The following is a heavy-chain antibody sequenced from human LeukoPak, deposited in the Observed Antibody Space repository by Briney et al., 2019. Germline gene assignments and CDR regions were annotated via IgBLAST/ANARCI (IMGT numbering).Heavy chain of an antibody. CDR3: AKHDGGNFFPFDP. CDR2: ISYDGSNK. CDR1: GFTFDDYA. Sequence: PGRSLRLSCAASGFTFDDYAMHWVRQAPGKGLEWVAVISYDGSNKYYADSVKGRFTISRDNSKNTLYLQMNSLRAEDTAVYYCAKHDGGNFFPFDPWGQGTLVTVSS. D-gene: IGHD4-23*01. V-gene: IGHV3-30*18. J-gene: IGHJ5*02.